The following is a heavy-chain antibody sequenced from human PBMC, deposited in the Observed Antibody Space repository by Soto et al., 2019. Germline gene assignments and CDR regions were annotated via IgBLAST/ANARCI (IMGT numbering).Heavy chain of an antibody. CDR1: GFICSSYD. J-gene: IGHJ3*02. D-gene: IGHD1-7*01. CDR3: AKATATTGGAFDI. CDR2: ILVSGST. Sequence: EVQMLESGGGLVQPGGSLRLSCAASGFICSSYDMSWVRQAPGKGLEWVSTILVSGSTHYEDSVRGRFTISRDRSKNTVYLQMNSLTAGDTAVYYCAKATATTGGAFDICGQGTMVTVSS. V-gene: IGHV3-23*01.